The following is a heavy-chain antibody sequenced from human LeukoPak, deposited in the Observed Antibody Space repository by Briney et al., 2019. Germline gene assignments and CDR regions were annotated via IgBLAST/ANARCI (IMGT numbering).Heavy chain of an antibody. CDR2: IRSKTDGGTT. V-gene: IGHV3-15*01. Sequence: PGGSLRLSCAASGFTFSDAWMSWVRQAPGKGLEWVGRIRSKTDGGTTDYAAPVKGRFTISRDDSKNTLYLQMNSLKTEDTAVYYCTTDYSNCAFDYWGQGTLVTVSS. CDR1: GFTFSDAW. CDR3: TTDYSNCAFDY. D-gene: IGHD4-11*01. J-gene: IGHJ4*02.